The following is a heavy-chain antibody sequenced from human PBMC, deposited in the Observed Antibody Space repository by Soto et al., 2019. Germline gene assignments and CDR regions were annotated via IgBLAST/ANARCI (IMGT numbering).Heavy chain of an antibody. CDR1: GGSVSNDNFY. V-gene: IGHV4-61*01. CDR2: VHSSGIT. Sequence: PSETLSLTCTVSGGSVSNDNFYGIWIRQPPGKGLEWIGYVHSSGITNYNPSLKRRVTISVDTSRNQFSLRLSSVTAADTAVYYCARGLTMGQLPSHFDHWGQGTLVTVSS. J-gene: IGHJ5*02. CDR3: ARGLTMGQLPSHFDH. D-gene: IGHD3-16*01.